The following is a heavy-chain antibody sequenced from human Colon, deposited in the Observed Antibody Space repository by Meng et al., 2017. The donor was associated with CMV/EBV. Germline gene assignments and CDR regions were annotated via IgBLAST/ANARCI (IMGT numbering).Heavy chain of an antibody. J-gene: IGHJ4*02. CDR1: GFIFGNSW. CDR3: ARDPVAATDY. D-gene: IGHD6-25*01. CDR2: IRQDGNQQ. V-gene: IGHV3-7*03. Sequence: GESLKISCVASGFIFGNSWMTWVRQAPGKGLEWVASIRQDGNQQFYLDSVRGRFTISRDKAKNSLYLQMNNLRAEDTAVYYCARDPVAATDYWGQGTLVTVSS.